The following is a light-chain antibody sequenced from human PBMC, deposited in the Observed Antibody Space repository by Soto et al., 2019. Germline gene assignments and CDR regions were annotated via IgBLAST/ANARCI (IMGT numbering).Light chain of an antibody. Sequence: QSALTEPPFASGSPGQSVTISCTETRSDVGGYNYVSWYQQHPGKAPKLMISEVSKRPSGVPDRFSGSKSGNTASLTVSGPQAEDEADYYCRSYAGNNNWLFGGGTKLTVL. V-gene: IGLV2-8*01. CDR3: RSYAGNNNWL. CDR2: EVS. J-gene: IGLJ3*02. CDR1: RSDVGGYNY.